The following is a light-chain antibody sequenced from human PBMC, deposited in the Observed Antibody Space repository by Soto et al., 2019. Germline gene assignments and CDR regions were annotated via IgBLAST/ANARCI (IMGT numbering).Light chain of an antibody. Sequence: EVVLTQSPVTLSLSPGERATLACRASQSFRGLLAWYQQKPGQAPTLLIYGASIRAAGIPDRFSGSGSGTDFTLTIRRLEPDDFAVYYCQQYGSSPRTFGQGTKVDIK. V-gene: IGKV3-20*01. CDR1: QSFRGL. J-gene: IGKJ1*01. CDR3: QQYGSSPRT. CDR2: GAS.